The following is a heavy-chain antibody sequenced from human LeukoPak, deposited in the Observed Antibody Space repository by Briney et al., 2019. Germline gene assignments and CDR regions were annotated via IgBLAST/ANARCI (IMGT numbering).Heavy chain of an antibody. V-gene: IGHV3-33*06. CDR3: AKKGGFGYGGDWYFDL. CDR1: GFTFSSYG. Sequence: GGSLRLSCAASGFTFSSYGMHWVRQAPGKGLEWVAVIWYDGSNKYYADSVKSRFTISRDNSKNTLYLQMNSLRAEDTAVYYCAKKGGFGYGGDWYFDLWGRGTLVTVSS. D-gene: IGHD4-23*01. J-gene: IGHJ2*01. CDR2: IWYDGSNK.